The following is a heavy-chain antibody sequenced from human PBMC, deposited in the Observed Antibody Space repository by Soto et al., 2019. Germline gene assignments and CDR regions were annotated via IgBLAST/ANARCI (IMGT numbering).Heavy chain of an antibody. CDR2: ISYDGSNK. CDR3: ANGKGPFDY. Sequence: QVQLVESGGGVVQPGRSLRLSCAASGFTFSSYGMHRVRQAPGKGLEWVAVISYDGSNKYYADSVKGRFTISRDNSKNTLYLQMNSLRAEDTAVYYCANGKGPFDYWGQGTLVTVSS. J-gene: IGHJ4*02. V-gene: IGHV3-30*18. CDR1: GFTFSSYG.